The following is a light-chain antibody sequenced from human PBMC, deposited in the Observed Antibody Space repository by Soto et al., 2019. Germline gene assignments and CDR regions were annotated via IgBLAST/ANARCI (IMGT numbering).Light chain of an antibody. J-gene: IGLJ3*02. Sequence: QLVLTQAPSASGTPGQRVTISCSGRSSNIGSNTVSWYQQVPGTAPNLLIYSNDQRPSGVPDRFSGSKSGTSASLAIGGLQSEDEADYYCAAWDDSLNGWVFGGGTKLTVL. V-gene: IGLV1-44*01. CDR1: SSNIGSNT. CDR3: AAWDDSLNGWV. CDR2: SND.